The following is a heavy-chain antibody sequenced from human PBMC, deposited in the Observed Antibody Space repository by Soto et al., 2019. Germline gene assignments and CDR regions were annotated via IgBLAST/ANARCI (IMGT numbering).Heavy chain of an antibody. J-gene: IGHJ4*02. D-gene: IGHD6-13*01. CDR2: IHHSGST. CDR1: GLSISSDNW. V-gene: IGHV4-4*02. CDR3: ARDQGSHPGD. Sequence: QVQLQESGPGLVRPSGTVSLTCAVSGLSISSDNWWSWARQPPGKGLERIGEIHHSGSTNYNPSLKSRVTMSVVPSKELFSLTLNSVTDADTAFYYCARDQGSHPGDWGQGTLVSVSS.